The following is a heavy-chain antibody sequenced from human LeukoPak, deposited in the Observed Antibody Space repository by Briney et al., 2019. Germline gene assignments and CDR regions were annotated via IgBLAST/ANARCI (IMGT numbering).Heavy chain of an antibody. CDR1: GFTFSSYS. J-gene: IGHJ6*02. CDR2: ISSSSSTI. D-gene: IGHD2-2*01. Sequence: GGFLRLSCAASGFTFSSYSMNWVRQAPGKGLEWVSYISSSSSTIYYADSVKGRFTISRDNSKNTLYLQMNSLRAEDTAVYYCAKEGGLGVVVPAANYYYYGMDVWGQGTTVTVSS. V-gene: IGHV3-48*01. CDR3: AKEGGLGVVVPAANYYYYGMDV.